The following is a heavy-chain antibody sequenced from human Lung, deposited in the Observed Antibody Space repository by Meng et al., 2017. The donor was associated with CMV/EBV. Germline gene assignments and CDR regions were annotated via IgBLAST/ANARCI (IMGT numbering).Heavy chain of an antibody. V-gene: IGHV4-34*01. CDR3: ARGEVARGYCTNGVCYNPRGYYYCGMDV. D-gene: IGHD2-8*01. Sequence: SXTLSLXCAVYGGSFSGYYWSWIRQPPRKGLEWIGEINHSGSTNYNPSPKSGVTISVDTSKSQFSLKLSSVTAADTAEYDCARGEVARGYCTNGVCYNPRGYYYCGMDVXGQGXTVTVSS. J-gene: IGHJ6*02. CDR2: INHSGST. CDR1: GGSFSGYY.